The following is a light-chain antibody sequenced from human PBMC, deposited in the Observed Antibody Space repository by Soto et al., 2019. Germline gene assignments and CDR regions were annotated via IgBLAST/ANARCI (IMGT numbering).Light chain of an antibody. CDR2: DAS. J-gene: IGKJ5*01. V-gene: IGKV3-15*01. Sequence: EIVMTQAPATLSVSPGERASLSCRASQSVSSDLAWYQQKPGQAHRLLIYDASTRATGIPARFSGSGSGTEFTLIISSLQSEDFAVFYCQQYDNWPITFGQGTRLEIK. CDR3: QQYDNWPIT. CDR1: QSVSSD.